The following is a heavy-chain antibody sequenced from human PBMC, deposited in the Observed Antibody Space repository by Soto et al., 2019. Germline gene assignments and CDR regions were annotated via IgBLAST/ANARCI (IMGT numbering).Heavy chain of an antibody. J-gene: IGHJ5*02. CDR2: IYYSGST. CDR3: ASGFSYDFWSGYYSGWFDP. V-gene: IGHV4-39*01. D-gene: IGHD3-3*01. CDR1: GGSISSSSYY. Sequence: TSETLSLTCTVSGGSISSSSYYWGWIRQPPGKGLEWIGSIYYSGSTYYNPSLKSRVTISVDTSKNQFSLKLSSVTAADTAMYYCASGFSYDFWSGYYSGWFDPWGQGTLVTVSS.